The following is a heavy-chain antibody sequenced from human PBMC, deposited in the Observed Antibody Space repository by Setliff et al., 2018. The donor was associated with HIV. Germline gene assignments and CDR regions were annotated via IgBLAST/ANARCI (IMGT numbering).Heavy chain of an antibody. Sequence: SETLSLTCTVSGYSISSGYYWGWIRQPPGKGLEWIGSIYHSGITYYNSSLKSRVTISVDTSKNQFSLKLSSVTAADTAVYYCARQKKSSSWSPNDYWGQGTLVTVSS. CDR1: GYSISSGYY. D-gene: IGHD2-2*01. V-gene: IGHV4-38-2*02. J-gene: IGHJ4*02. CDR3: ARQKKSSSWSPNDY. CDR2: IYHSGIT.